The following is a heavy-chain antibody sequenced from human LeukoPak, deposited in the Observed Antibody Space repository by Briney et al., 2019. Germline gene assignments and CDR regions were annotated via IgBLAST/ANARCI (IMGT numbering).Heavy chain of an antibody. CDR3: AARPYCTTATCPKTNWFDP. V-gene: IGHV3-30*14. CDR2: ISYHGTNK. D-gene: IGHD2-8*01. CDR1: GFSFSNYA. Sequence: PGGSLRLSCAASGFSFSNYAMHWVRQAPGKGLEWVAVISYHGTNKYYADSVKGRFTISRDNSKNTLYLQMSSLRADDTAVYYCAARPYCTTATCPKTNWFDPWGQGTLVTVSS. J-gene: IGHJ5*02.